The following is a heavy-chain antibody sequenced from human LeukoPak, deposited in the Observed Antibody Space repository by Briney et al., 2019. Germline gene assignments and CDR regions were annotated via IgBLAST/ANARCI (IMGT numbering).Heavy chain of an antibody. J-gene: IGHJ6*02. CDR1: GGSFSGYY. Sequence: SETLSLTCAVYGGSFSGYYWSWIRQPPGEGLEWIGEINHSGSTNYNPSLKSRVTISVDTSKNQFSLKLSSVTAADTAVYYCARSYTIFGVVPNYYYYGMDVWGQGTTVTVSS. CDR3: ARSYTIFGVVPNYYYYGMDV. CDR2: INHSGST. V-gene: IGHV4-34*01. D-gene: IGHD3-3*01.